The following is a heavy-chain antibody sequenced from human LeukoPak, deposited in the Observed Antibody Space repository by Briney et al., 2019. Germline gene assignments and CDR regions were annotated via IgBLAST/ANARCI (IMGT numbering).Heavy chain of an antibody. CDR2: MNPTSGNT. CDR3: AREIRGYYYLDV. CDR1: GHSFTSYD. V-gene: IGHV1-8*01. J-gene: IGHJ6*03. Sequence: ASVKVSCKASGHSFTSYDIDWVRQAAGQGLEWMGWMNPTSGNTVYAQKFQGRVSMTRDTSMTTAYMELFSLKPEDTALYFCAREIRGYYYLDVWGTGTTVTVSS.